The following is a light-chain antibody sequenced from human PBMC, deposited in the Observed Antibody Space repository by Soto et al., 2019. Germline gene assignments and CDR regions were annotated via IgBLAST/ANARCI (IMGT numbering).Light chain of an antibody. CDR2: KAS. CDR1: QSISSY. Sequence: DIQMTQSPSALSASVEDRVSITCRASQSISSYLNWYQQKPGKAPKVLIYKASRLESGVPSRFSGSGSGTEFTLTISSLQPDDFATYYCQQYSSYSPETFGQGTKVDIK. CDR3: QQYSSYSPET. J-gene: IGKJ1*01. V-gene: IGKV1-5*03.